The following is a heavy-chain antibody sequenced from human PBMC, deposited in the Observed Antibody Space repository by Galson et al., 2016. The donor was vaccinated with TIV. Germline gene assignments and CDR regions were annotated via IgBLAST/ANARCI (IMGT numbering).Heavy chain of an antibody. CDR2: IIPMVGTP. CDR1: GVTFHNYG. D-gene: IGHD5-18*01. J-gene: IGHJ4*02. CDR3: ARRYSYGTTSFDY. Sequence: SVKVSCKVSGVTFHNYGISWVRQAPGQGLEWMGGIIPMVGTPVYARKFQGRVTISADESTNTAYMDLSGLRAEDTALYYCARRYSYGTTSFDYWGQGTLVTVSS. V-gene: IGHV1-69*13.